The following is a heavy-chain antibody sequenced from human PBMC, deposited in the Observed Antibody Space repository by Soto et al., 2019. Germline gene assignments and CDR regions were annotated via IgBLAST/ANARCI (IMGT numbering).Heavy chain of an antibody. CDR2: ISSSGSTI. D-gene: IGHD3-22*01. CDR3: ARGAYYYDSSGYRSGFDP. CDR1: GFTFSSYE. J-gene: IGHJ5*02. V-gene: IGHV3-48*03. Sequence: PGGSLRLSCAASGFTFSSYEMNWVRQAPGKGLEWVSYISSSGSTIYYADSVKGRFTISRDNAKNSLYLQMNSLRAEETAVYYCARGAYYYDSSGYRSGFDPWGQGTLVTVSS.